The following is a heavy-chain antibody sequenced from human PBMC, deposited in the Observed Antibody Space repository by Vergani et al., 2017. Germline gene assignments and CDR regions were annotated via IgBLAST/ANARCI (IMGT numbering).Heavy chain of an antibody. J-gene: IGHJ4*02. V-gene: IGHV3-30-3*01. Sequence: QVQLVESGGGVVQPGRSLRLSCAASGFTFSSYAMHWVRQAPGKGLAWVAVISYDGSNKYYADSVKGRFTISRDNSKNTLYLQMNSLRAEDTAVYYCASGASGDDVSSIDHWGQGTL. CDR3: ASGASGDDVSSIDH. D-gene: IGHD4-17*01. CDR2: ISYDGSNK. CDR1: GFTFSSYA.